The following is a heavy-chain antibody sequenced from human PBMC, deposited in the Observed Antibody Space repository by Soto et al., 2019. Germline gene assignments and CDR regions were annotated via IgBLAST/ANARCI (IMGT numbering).Heavy chain of an antibody. D-gene: IGHD3-9*01. CDR3: AMATLGDILSGDAFDI. Sequence: GGSLRLSCAASGFTFSSYAMHWVRQAPGKGLEWVAVISYDGSNKYYADSVKGRFTISRDNSKNTLYLQMNSLRAEDTAVYYCAMATLGDILSGDAFDIWGQGTMVTVSS. CDR1: GFTFSSYA. V-gene: IGHV3-30-3*01. J-gene: IGHJ3*02. CDR2: ISYDGSNK.